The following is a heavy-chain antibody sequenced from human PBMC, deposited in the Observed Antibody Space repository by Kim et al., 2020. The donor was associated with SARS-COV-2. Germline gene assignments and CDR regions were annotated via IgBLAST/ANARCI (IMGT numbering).Heavy chain of an antibody. J-gene: IGHJ4*02. CDR2: IYYSGST. Sequence: SETLSLTCTVSGGSISSGDYYWSWIRQPPGKGLEWIGYIYYSGSTYYNPSLKSRVTISVDTSKNQFSLKLSSVTAADTAVYYCARVSPNYVWGSYRPSLFDYWGQGTLVTVSS. CDR3: ARVSPNYVWGSYRPSLFDY. CDR1: GGSISSGDYY. V-gene: IGHV4-30-4*01. D-gene: IGHD3-16*02.